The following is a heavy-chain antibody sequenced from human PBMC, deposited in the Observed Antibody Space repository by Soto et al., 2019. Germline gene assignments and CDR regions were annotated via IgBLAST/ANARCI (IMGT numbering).Heavy chain of an antibody. CDR1: GYTFANYG. CDR3: VRVLKYLGVTGNWFDS. D-gene: IGHD1-1*01. V-gene: IGHV1-18*04. J-gene: IGHJ5*01. CDR2: ISGNNGAT. Sequence: QVQLMQSGNEVKKPGASVTVSCKASGYTFANYGISWVRQAPGQGLEWMGWISGNNGATNFAPKVQVRITRTLDTSTGLASLTLRSLRSDDTAIYYCVRVLKYLGVTGNWFDSWGQGTLVTVSS.